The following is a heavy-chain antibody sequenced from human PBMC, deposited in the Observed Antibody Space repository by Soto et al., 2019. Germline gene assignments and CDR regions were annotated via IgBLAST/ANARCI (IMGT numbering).Heavy chain of an antibody. CDR1: GYTFTGDF. Sequence: GASGKVSCKASGYTFTGDFIPWGRQAPGEGLEWVGYINPNSGVTKYAPRFRGRVTITRDTSIRTAYMDLNNLRSDDKAVYFWARGGGTILAPLHWGPGTLVTVYS. CDR3: ARGGGTILAPLH. J-gene: IGHJ4*02. CDR2: INPNSGVT. V-gene: IGHV1-2*02. D-gene: IGHD2-2*01.